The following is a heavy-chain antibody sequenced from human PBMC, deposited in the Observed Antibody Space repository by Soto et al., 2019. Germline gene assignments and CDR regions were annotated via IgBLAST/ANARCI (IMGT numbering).Heavy chain of an antibody. D-gene: IGHD3-22*01. CDR1: GFTFSDYY. J-gene: IGHJ4*02. CDR2: ISSSGSTI. CDR3: ARTAEYYYDSSGYYPSY. Sequence: GSLRLSCAASGFTFSDYYMSWIRQAPGKGLEWVSFISSSGSTIYYADSVKGRFTISRDNAKNSLYLQMNSLRAEDTAVYYCARTAEYYYDSSGYYPSYWGQGTLVTVSS. V-gene: IGHV3-11*01.